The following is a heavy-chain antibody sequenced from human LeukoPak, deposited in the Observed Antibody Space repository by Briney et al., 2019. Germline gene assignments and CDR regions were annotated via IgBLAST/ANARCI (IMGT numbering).Heavy chain of an antibody. CDR1: GYTFTSYG. CDR2: ISTYNGNT. CDR3: ARDLGRYCSGGSCHYYSYYMDV. V-gene: IGHV1-18*01. J-gene: IGHJ6*03. Sequence: ASVKVSCKASGYTFTSYGISWVRQAPGQGLEWMGWISTYNGNTNYAQKLQGRVTMTTDTSTSTAYMELRRLRSDDTAVYYCARDLGRYCSGGSCHYYSYYMDVWGKGTTVTVSS. D-gene: IGHD2-15*01.